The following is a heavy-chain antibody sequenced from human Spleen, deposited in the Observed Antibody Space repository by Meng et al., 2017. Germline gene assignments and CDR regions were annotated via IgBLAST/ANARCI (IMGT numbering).Heavy chain of an antibody. CDR2: INHSGNT. D-gene: IGHD4-11*01. V-gene: IGHV4-34*01. Sequence: QVPVPQGGARLFKPSGTRSLSCVVFGGSFRDCFWRCIGQRPGKVLEWNGEINHSGNTNYNPALESRATISVDTSQNNLSLKLSSVTAADSAVYYCARGPTTMAHDFDYWGQGTLVTVSS. CDR1: GGSFRDCF. J-gene: IGHJ4*02. CDR3: ARGPTTMAHDFDY.